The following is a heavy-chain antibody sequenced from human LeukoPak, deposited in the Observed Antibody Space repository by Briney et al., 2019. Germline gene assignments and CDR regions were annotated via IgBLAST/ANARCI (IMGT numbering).Heavy chain of an antibody. Sequence: SETLSLTCTVSGGSISSFYWSWIRQPPGEGLEWIGYVYYGGSTNYNPSLKSRVTISVDTSKNQFSLKLSSVTAADTAVYYCARDSNGFDPWGQGTLVTVSS. CDR2: VYYGGST. CDR1: GGSISSFY. V-gene: IGHV4-59*01. CDR3: ARDSNGFDP. J-gene: IGHJ5*02.